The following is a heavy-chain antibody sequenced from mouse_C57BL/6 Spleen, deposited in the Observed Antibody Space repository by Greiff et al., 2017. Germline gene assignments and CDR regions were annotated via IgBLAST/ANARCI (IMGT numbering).Heavy chain of an antibody. Sequence: DVKLVESGGGLVQPGGSLSLSCAASGFTFTDYYMSWVRQPPGKALEWLGFIRNKANGYTPEYSASVKGRFTISRDNSQSILYLQMNALGAEDSATYYCATYGSSYDWDFDVWGTGTTVTVSS. J-gene: IGHJ1*03. CDR1: GFTFTDYY. CDR2: IRNKANGYTP. D-gene: IGHD1-1*01. V-gene: IGHV7-3*01. CDR3: ATYGSSYDWDFDV.